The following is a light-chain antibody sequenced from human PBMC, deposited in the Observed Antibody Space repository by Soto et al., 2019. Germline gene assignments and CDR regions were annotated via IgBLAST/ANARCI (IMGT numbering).Light chain of an antibody. CDR3: QKYDSAPRT. V-gene: IGKV1-27*01. Sequence: DIQMTQSPSSRSASVGDRVIIACRASQGISNYLAWYQQKPGKVPQLLIYAASTLQSGVPSRFSGSGSGTDFTLTISSLQPEDFATYYCQKYDSAPRTFGQGTKVDIK. CDR2: AAS. J-gene: IGKJ1*01. CDR1: QGISNY.